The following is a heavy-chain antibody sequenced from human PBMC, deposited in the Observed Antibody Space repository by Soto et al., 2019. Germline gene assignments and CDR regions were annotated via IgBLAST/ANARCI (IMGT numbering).Heavy chain of an antibody. CDR1: GFIFSSYS. Sequence: EVQLVESGGGLVQPGGSQRLSCAASGFIFSSYSMNWVRQAPGKGLEWISYISSSGSTTYYADSAKGRLTVSRDNAKNSLWLQMNGLRAEDTAVYYCARGLYCSGGSCTFDYWGQGTLVTVSS. D-gene: IGHD2-15*01. V-gene: IGHV3-48*01. J-gene: IGHJ4*02. CDR3: ARGLYCSGGSCTFDY. CDR2: ISSSGSTT.